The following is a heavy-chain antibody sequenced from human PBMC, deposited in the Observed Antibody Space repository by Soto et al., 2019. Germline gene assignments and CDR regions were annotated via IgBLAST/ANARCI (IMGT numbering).Heavy chain of an antibody. J-gene: IGHJ5*02. CDR1: GFSLSTSGVG. D-gene: IGHD3-10*01. Sequence: SGPTLVNPTQTLTLTCTFSGFSLSTSGVGVGWIRQPPGKALEWLALIYWNDAKRYSPSLKSRLTITKDPSKNQVVLTMTNMDPVDTATYYCVHKVAPMMVRGVIPSWFAPWGQGTLVTVSS. CDR2: IYWNDAK. CDR3: VHKVAPMMVRGVIPSWFAP. V-gene: IGHV2-5*01.